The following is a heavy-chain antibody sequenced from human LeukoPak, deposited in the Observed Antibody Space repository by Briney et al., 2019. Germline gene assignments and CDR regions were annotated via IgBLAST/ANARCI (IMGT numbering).Heavy chain of an antibody. Sequence: PGGSLRLSCAASGFTFSSYAMSWVRQAPGKGLEWVSTISGGGGSIYYADSVRGRFTISRDNSKSTLYLQMNSLRAEDTAVYYCANANYYGSGSYSFDPWGQGTLVTVSS. V-gene: IGHV3-23*01. CDR3: ANANYYGSGSYSFDP. CDR2: ISGGGGSI. J-gene: IGHJ5*02. D-gene: IGHD3-10*01. CDR1: GFTFSSYA.